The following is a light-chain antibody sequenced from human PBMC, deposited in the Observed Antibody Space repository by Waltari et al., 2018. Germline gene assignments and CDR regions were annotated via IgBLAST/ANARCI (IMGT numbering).Light chain of an antibody. CDR3: SSYISSSTLEV. Sequence: QSALTQPAPVSGSPGQSIPIPCTGTSSDVGGYTYVSWYQQHPGKAPKLLIFDVSNRPSGVSKRFSGAKSGNTASLTISGLQAEDEADYYCSSYISSSTLEVFGGGTRLTVL. CDR2: DVS. J-gene: IGLJ3*02. V-gene: IGLV2-14*03. CDR1: SSDVGGYTY.